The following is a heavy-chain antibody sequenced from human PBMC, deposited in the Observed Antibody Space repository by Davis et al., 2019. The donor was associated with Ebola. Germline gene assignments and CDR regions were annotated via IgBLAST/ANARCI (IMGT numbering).Heavy chain of an antibody. CDR1: GGSISSHY. CDR2: VYYSGST. D-gene: IGHD6-19*01. Sequence: MPSETLSLTCTLSGGSISSHYWSWIRQPPGKGLEWIGYVYYSGSTNYNPSHKSRVTISVDSSKNQFSLKLSSVTAADTAVYYCARGWDSSGWKDWGQGTLVTVSS. CDR3: ARGWDSSGWKD. V-gene: IGHV4-59*11. J-gene: IGHJ4*02.